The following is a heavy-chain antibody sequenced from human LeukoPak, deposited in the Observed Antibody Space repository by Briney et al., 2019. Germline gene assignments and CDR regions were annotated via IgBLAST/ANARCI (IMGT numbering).Heavy chain of an antibody. D-gene: IGHD3-9*01. CDR3: ATIKYYDILTGYRGRDAFDI. CDR2: IYYSGST. V-gene: IGHV4-39*01. Sequence: SETLSLTCTVFGGSISSSSYYWGWIRQPPGKGLEWIGSIYYSGSTYYNPSLKSRVTISVDTSKNQFSLKLSSVTAADTAVYYCATIKYYDILTGYRGRDAFDIWGQGTMVTVSS. J-gene: IGHJ3*02. CDR1: GGSISSSSYY.